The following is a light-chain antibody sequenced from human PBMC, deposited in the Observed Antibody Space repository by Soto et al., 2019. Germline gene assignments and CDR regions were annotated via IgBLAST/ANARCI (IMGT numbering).Light chain of an antibody. CDR3: QQSYSTPPWT. Sequence: DIQMTQSPSSLSASVGDRVTITCRASQSISSYLNWYQREPGKAPKPLIYDTSSLQSGVPSRFSGSGSGTDFTLTISSLQPEDFATYYCQQSYSTPPWTFGQGTKVDIK. V-gene: IGKV1-39*01. CDR1: QSISSY. J-gene: IGKJ1*01. CDR2: DTS.